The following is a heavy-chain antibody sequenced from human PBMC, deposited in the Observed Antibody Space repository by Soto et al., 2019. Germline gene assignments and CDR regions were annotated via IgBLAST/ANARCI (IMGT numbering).Heavy chain of an antibody. CDR2: IYSGGST. V-gene: IGHV3-66*01. CDR1: GFTVSSNY. J-gene: IGHJ3*02. CDR3: ARALLPHDAFDI. Sequence: EVQLVESGGGLVQPGGSLRLSCAASGFTVSSNYMSWVRQAPGKGLEWASVIYSGGSTYYADSVKGRFTISRDNSKNTLYLQMNSLRAEDTAVYYCARALLPHDAFDIWGQGTMVTVSS.